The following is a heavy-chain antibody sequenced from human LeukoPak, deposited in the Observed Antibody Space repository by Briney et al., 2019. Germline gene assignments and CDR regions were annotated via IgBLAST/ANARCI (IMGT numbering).Heavy chain of an antibody. CDR2: IKSDGKT. D-gene: IGHD1-26*01. V-gene: IGHV3-74*01. CDR3: ARRLPTAQGADY. CDR1: GFTFSRYW. J-gene: IGHJ4*02. Sequence: GGSLRLSCEASGFTFSRYWMHWVRQAPGKGLVWVSRIKSDGKTNYADSVKGRFTISRDNAKNTVSLQMDSLRAEDTAVYYCARRLPTAQGADYWGQGTLVTVSS.